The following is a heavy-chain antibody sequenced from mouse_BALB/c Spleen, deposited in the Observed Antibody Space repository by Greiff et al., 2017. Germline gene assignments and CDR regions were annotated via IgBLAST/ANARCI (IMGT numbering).Heavy chain of an antibody. CDR1: GFTFSSYG. D-gene: IGHD2-4*01. CDR3: ARQGDYVYFDV. J-gene: IGHJ1*01. CDR2: ISSGGSYT. Sequence: EVKLEESGGDLVKPGGSLKLSCAASGFTFSSYGMSWVRQTPDKRLEWVATISSGGSYTYYPDSVKGRFTISRDNAKNTLYLQMSSLKSEDTAMYYCARQGDYVYFDVWGAGTTVTVSS. V-gene: IGHV5-6*02.